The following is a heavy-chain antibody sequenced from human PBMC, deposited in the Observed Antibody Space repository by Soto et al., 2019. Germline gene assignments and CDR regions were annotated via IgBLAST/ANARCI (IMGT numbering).Heavy chain of an antibody. J-gene: IGHJ4*02. V-gene: IGHV4-30-4*01. Sequence: SETLSLTCTVSGGSISSGDYYWSWIRQPPGKGLEWIGYIYYSGSTYYNPSLKSRVTISVDTSKNQFSLKLSSVTAADTAVYYCARGSYYYDSSSYYHYWCQGTLVTVSS. CDR3: ARGSYYYDSSSYYHY. CDR2: IYYSGST. D-gene: IGHD3-22*01. CDR1: GGSISSGDYY.